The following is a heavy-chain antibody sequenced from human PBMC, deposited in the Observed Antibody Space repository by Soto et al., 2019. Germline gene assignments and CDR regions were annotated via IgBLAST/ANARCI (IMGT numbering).Heavy chain of an antibody. CDR3: AGQPYNWKDYAGRLDY. CDR2: IYYSGST. Sequence: SETLSLTCTFSGGSISSGGYYWSWIRQHPGKGLEWIGYIYYSGSTYYNPSLKSRVTISVDTSKNQFSLKLSSVTAADTAVYYCAGQPYNWKDYAGRLDYWGQGTLVTVSS. D-gene: IGHD1-1*01. J-gene: IGHJ4*02. CDR1: GGSISSGGYY. V-gene: IGHV4-31*03.